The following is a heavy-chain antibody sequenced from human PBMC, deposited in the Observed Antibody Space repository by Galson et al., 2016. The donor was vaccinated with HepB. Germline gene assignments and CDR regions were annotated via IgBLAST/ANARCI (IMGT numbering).Heavy chain of an antibody. D-gene: IGHD6-19*01. CDR1: GFTLSSYA. J-gene: IGHJ4*02. V-gene: IGHV3-23*01. Sequence: SLRLSCAASGFTLSSYAMSWIRLAPGEGPEWVSVISGSGDKTYYANLVKGRFTISRDNSKNTLNVQMDSLRAEEMAVYYCAKFSSDWHYFDYWGQGILVTVSS. CDR2: ISGSGDKT. CDR3: AKFSSDWHYFDY.